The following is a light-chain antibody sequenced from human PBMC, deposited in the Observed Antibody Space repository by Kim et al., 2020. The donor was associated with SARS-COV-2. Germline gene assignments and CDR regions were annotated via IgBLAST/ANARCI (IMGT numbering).Light chain of an antibody. V-gene: IGKV3-20*01. CDR2: GAS. CDR3: HYYGTSFLT. J-gene: IGKJ4*01. CDR1: QSIISTY. Sequence: SPGEGATLSCRASQSIISTYLAWFQQKPGQATRLLMYGASYRATDIPDRFSGSASGTVFTLTISRLEPEDSAVYYCHYYGTSFLTFGGGTKVDIK.